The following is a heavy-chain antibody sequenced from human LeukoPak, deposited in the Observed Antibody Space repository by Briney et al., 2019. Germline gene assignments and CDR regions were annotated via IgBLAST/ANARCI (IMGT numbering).Heavy chain of an antibody. CDR1: GFTFSSYS. CDR2: ISSSSSYI. D-gene: IGHD2-21*02. V-gene: IGHV3-21*04. Sequence: GGSLRLSCAASGFTFSSYSMNWVRQAPGKGLEWVSSISSSSSYIYYADSVKGRFTISRDNAKNSLYLQMNSLRAEDTAVYYCARDLAYCGGDCYSGYYYYYYGMDVWGQGTTVTVSS. CDR3: ARDLAYCGGDCYSGYYYYYYGMDV. J-gene: IGHJ6*02.